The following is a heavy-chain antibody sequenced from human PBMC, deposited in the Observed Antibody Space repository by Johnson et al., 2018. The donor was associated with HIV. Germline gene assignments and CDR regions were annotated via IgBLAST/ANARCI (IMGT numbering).Heavy chain of an antibody. CDR3: VRRFYDSSAFDI. V-gene: IGHV3-30-3*01. Sequence: QVQLVESGGGVVQPGTSLRLSCAASGFTFSSFAMHWVRQAPGKGLEWVAFISYDGTNKYYADSVKGRFTISRDNSKNPLFLQMNSLRPEDTAVYYCVRRFYDSSAFDIWGQGTLVTVSS. CDR2: ISYDGTNK. D-gene: IGHD3-22*01. J-gene: IGHJ3*02. CDR1: GFTFSSFA.